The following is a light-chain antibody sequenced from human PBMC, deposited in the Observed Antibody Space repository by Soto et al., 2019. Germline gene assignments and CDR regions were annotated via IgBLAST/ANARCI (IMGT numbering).Light chain of an antibody. V-gene: IGKV3-15*01. CDR1: QSVSSN. Sequence: EIVLTQSPGTLSLSPGERATLSCRASQSVSSNLAWYQQKPDQAPRLLIYGASTRATGIPARFSGSGSGSDFTLTISSLQPDDLATYYCQQYYSYSRTFGQGTKVDI. CDR3: QQYYSYSRT. J-gene: IGKJ1*01. CDR2: GAS.